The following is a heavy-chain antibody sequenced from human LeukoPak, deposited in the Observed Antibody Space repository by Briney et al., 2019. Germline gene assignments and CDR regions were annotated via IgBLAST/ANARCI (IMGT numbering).Heavy chain of an antibody. CDR3: AKDAHSSSSTG. V-gene: IGHV3-23*01. CDR2: ISTSGYNT. CDR1: GFTFSGYA. D-gene: IGHD6-13*01. Sequence: PGGSLRLSCAASGFTFSGYAMSWVRQAPGKGLEWVSAISTSGYNTYYADSVKGRFTISRDNSKNTLYLQMNSLRAEDTAVYYCAKDAHSSSSTGWGQGTLVTVSS. J-gene: IGHJ4*02.